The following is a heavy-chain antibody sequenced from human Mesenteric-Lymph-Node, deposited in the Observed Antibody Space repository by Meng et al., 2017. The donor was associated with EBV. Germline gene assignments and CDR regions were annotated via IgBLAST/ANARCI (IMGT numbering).Heavy chain of an antibody. CDR2: MSYGGRP. Sequence: LQRFGPGVRKLREPLPLAGRVLGGSSSSGVNSWCCIRQPPGRGVEWFGSMSYGGRPYYIPSLKSRVTISADTSKNHFSLKLTFVPAADTALYSCASRGPGSWNVRSWGQGTLVTVSS. V-gene: IGHV4-39*01. J-gene: IGHJ5*02. CDR1: GGSSSSGVNS. CDR3: ASRGPGSWNVRS. D-gene: IGHD1-1*01.